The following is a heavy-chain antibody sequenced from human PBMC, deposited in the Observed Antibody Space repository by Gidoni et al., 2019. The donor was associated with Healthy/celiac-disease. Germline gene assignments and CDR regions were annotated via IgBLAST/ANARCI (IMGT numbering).Heavy chain of an antibody. CDR2: IYTSGST. V-gene: IGHV4-61*02. CDR1: GGSISSGSYY. Sequence: GPGLVKPSQTLSLTCTVSGGSISSGSYYWSWIRQPAGKGLEWIGRIYTSGSTNYNPSLKSRVTISVDTSKNQFSLKLSSVTAADTAVYYCASQGGSGTFDPWGQGTLVTVSS. CDR3: ASQGGSGTFDP. D-gene: IGHD3-10*01. J-gene: IGHJ5*02.